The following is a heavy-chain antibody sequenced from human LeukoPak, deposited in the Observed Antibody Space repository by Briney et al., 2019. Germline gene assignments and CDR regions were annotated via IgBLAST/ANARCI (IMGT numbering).Heavy chain of an antibody. CDR2: ISWNGGST. V-gene: IGHV3-43D*03. Sequence: GGSLRLSCAASGFTFNSYWMHWVRQAPGKGLEWVALISWNGGSTYYADSVKGRFTISRDNSKNSLYLQMNSLRVDDTALYYCAKDVRSGSYYNGDFEYWGQGTLVTVSS. J-gene: IGHJ4*02. D-gene: IGHD1-26*01. CDR1: GFTFNSYW. CDR3: AKDVRSGSYYNGDFEY.